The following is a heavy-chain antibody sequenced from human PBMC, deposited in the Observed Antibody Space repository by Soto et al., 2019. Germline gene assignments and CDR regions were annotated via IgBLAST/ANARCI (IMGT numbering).Heavy chain of an antibody. D-gene: IGHD1-20*01. CDR1: GYRLVNYW. CDR3: ATLTVTGTYYFDY. V-gene: IGHV5-51*01. CDR2: IYPTDSDT. J-gene: IGHJ4*02. Sequence: GESLKISCQGSGYRLVNYWIAWVRQIPGKGLEWMGMIYPTDSDTRYSPSFQGQVTISADKSISTAYLQWTSLRASDTAMYYCATLTVTGTYYFDYWGQGTVVTVSS.